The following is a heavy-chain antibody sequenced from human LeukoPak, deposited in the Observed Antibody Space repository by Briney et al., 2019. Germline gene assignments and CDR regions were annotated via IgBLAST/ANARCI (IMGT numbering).Heavy chain of an antibody. CDR3: ARDLSYYDSSGPLGY. J-gene: IGHJ4*02. CDR1: GYTFTGYY. V-gene: IGHV1-46*01. Sequence: ASVKVSCKASGYTFTGYYMHWVRQAPGQGLEWMGIINPSGGSTSYAQKFQGRVTMTRDTSTSTVYMELSSLRSEDTAVYYCARDLSYYDSSGPLGYWGQGTLVTVSS. CDR2: INPSGGST. D-gene: IGHD3-22*01.